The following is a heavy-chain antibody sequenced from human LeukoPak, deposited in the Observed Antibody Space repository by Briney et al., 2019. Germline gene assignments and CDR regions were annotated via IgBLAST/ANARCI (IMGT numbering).Heavy chain of an antibody. D-gene: IGHD3-22*01. V-gene: IGHV3-23*01. J-gene: IGHJ3*02. CDR2: ISGSGGST. CDR3: EKVAGLTMIVVVTSDAFDI. CDR1: GFTFSSYA. Sequence: GGSLRLSCAASGFTFSSYAMSWVRQAPGKGLEWGSAISGSGGSTYYADSVKGRFTISRDNSKNTLYLQMNSLRAEETDVYYCEKVAGLTMIVVVTSDAFDIWGQGTMVTVSS.